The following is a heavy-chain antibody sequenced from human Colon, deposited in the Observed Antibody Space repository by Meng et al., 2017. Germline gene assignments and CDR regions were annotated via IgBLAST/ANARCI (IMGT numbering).Heavy chain of an antibody. V-gene: IGHV4-38-2*01. Sequence: QVQLRESGPGLVKPSETLSLACSVSGYSISTAYYWGWIRQTPGKGLEWIASIDRSGTTYYNPSLESRVTISVDTSKNHFSLRLNSVTAADTAVYFCARTIYSSSVDYWGQGTPVTVSS. D-gene: IGHD3-22*01. CDR2: IDRSGTT. J-gene: IGHJ4*02. CDR1: GYSISTAYY. CDR3: ARTIYSSSVDY.